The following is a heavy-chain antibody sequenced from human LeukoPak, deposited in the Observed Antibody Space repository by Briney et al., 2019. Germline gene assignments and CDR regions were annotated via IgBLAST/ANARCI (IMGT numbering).Heavy chain of an antibody. Sequence: GGSLTLSCAASGFTFGDYGKSWIRQAQGQGPDLVSTIKQDESEEHYVNSVKGRFTVSRDNARNSLFLQMNSLRVEDTAVYHCARDHNYAFDNWGQGTLVSVAS. CDR1: GFTFGDYG. CDR2: IKQDESEE. CDR3: ARDHNYAFDN. V-gene: IGHV3-7*01. D-gene: IGHD1-1*01. J-gene: IGHJ4*02.